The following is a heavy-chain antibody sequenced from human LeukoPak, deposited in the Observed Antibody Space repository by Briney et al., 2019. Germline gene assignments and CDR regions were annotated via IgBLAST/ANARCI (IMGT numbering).Heavy chain of an antibody. CDR1: GGTFSSYA. V-gene: IGHV1-69*13. Sequence: ASVKVSCKASGGTFSSYAISWVRQAPGQGLEWVGGIIPIFGTANYAQKFQGRVTITADESTSTAYMELSSLRSEDTAVYYCAREVSSGYPFDYWGQGTLVTVSS. CDR3: AREVSSGYPFDY. D-gene: IGHD3-22*01. CDR2: IIPIFGTA. J-gene: IGHJ4*02.